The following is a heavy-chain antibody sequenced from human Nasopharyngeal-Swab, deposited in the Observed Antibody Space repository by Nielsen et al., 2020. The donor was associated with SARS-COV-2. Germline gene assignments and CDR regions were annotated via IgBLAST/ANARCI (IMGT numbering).Heavy chain of an antibody. V-gene: IGHV4-31*03. CDR1: GGSISGGGGYF. CDR3: ARESTGRDEFDS. CDR2: SYYNGRA. Sequence: SETLSLTCTVSGGSISGGGGYFWNWIRQSPGKGLEWIGHSYYNGRAFYNPSLESRVTVSVDTSKNQFFLRLASVTAADTAMYYCARESTGRDEFDSWGQGILVTVSS. J-gene: IGHJ4*02. D-gene: IGHD3-9*01.